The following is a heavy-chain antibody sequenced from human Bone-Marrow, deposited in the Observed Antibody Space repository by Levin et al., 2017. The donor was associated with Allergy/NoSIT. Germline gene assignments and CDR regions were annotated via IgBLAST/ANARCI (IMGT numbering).Heavy chain of an antibody. CDR2: ISSGSSDT. V-gene: IGHV3-23*01. CDR1: RFAFSSYA. Sequence: PGGSLRLSCAASRFAFSSYAMNWVRQAPGKGLEWVSGISSGSSDTYYIDSAKGRFTISRDNSKNILYLQMNSLRAEDTAMYYCARDASGAFGSCTNDAFDLWGQGIMVTVSS. D-gene: IGHD2-8*01. CDR3: ARDASGAFGSCTNDAFDL. J-gene: IGHJ3*01.